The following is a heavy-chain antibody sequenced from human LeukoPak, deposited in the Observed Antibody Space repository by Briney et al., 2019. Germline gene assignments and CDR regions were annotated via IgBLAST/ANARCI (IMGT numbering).Heavy chain of an antibody. CDR2: IGSSSSYI. Sequence: GGSLRLSCAASGFTFSSYSMNWVRQAPGKGLEWVSSIGSSSSYIYYADSVKGRFTISRDNAKNSLYLQMNSLRAEDTAVYYCARADSCVLRYFDSCMDVWGQGTTVTVSS. CDR3: ARADSCVLRYFDSCMDV. J-gene: IGHJ6*02. D-gene: IGHD3-9*01. CDR1: GFTFSSYS. V-gene: IGHV3-21*01.